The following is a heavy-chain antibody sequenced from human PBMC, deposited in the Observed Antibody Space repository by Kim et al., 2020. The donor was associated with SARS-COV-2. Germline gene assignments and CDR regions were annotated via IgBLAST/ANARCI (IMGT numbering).Heavy chain of an antibody. CDR2: ISYDGSNK. Sequence: GGSLRLSCAASGFTFSSYGMHWVRQAPGKGLEWVAVISYDGSNKYYADSVKGRFTISRDNSKNTLYLQMNSLRAEDTAVYYCAKGVKWVCSGGSCYFDY. CDR1: GFTFSSYG. J-gene: IGHJ4*03. CDR3: AKGVKWVCSGGSCYFDY. D-gene: IGHD2-15*01. V-gene: IGHV3-30*18.